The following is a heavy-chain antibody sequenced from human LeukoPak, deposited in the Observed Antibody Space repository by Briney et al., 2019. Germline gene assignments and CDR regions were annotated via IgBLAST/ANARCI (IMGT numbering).Heavy chain of an antibody. Sequence: SETLSLTCTVSGGSISSSSYYWGWIRQPPGKGLEWIGSIYYSGSTYYNPSLKSRVTISVDTSKNQFSLKLGSVTAADTAVYYCASDPSSYYDFWSGYFTGGAHYFDYWGQGTLVTVSS. V-gene: IGHV4-39*01. CDR1: GGSISSSSYY. D-gene: IGHD3-3*01. J-gene: IGHJ4*02. CDR2: IYYSGST. CDR3: ASDPSSYYDFWSGYFTGGAHYFDY.